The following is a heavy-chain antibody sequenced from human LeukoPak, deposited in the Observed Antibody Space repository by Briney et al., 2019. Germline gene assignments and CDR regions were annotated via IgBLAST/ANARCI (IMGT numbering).Heavy chain of an antibody. CDR2: IYHSGST. V-gene: IGHV4-4*02. Sequence: PSGTLSLTCAVSGGSISSSNWWSWVRQPPGKGLEWIGEIYHSGSTNYNPSLKSRVTISVDTSKNQFSLKLSSVTAADTAVYYCARLDPYGSGSYRHFDYWGQGTLVTVSS. J-gene: IGHJ4*02. D-gene: IGHD3-10*01. CDR3: ARLDPYGSGSYRHFDY. CDR1: GGSISSSNW.